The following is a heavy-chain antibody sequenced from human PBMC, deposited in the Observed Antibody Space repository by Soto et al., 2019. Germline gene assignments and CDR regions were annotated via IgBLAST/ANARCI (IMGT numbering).Heavy chain of an antibody. CDR2: ISYRGST. V-gene: IGHV4-59*08. Sequence: PSETLSLTCTVSGGSISSYYWSWIRHPPGEGLEWIGYISYRGSTTYNPSLKSRVTISLGTSENQFSLNLRSVTAADTAVYFCARHNPADNGNYDYWGQGALVTVSS. CDR3: ARHNPADNGNYDY. J-gene: IGHJ4*02. CDR1: GGSISSYY. D-gene: IGHD1-7*01.